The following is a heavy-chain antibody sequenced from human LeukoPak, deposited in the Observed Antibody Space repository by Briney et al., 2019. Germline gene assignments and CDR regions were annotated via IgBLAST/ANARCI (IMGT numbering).Heavy chain of an antibody. CDR3: ARGSGETYIIWFVS. CDR2: INPRSRNI. D-gene: IGHD2-15*01. V-gene: IGHV1-46*04. Sequence: ASETVSCKASGYTFTNYYIHWVRHAPPQGLEWMELINPRSRNISYAQNLQGRVTRTRDTSTSTVYVELSNLRSEDTAMYYGARGSGETYIIWFVSWGEGTRLTVSS. CDR1: GYTFTNYY. J-gene: IGHJ5*01.